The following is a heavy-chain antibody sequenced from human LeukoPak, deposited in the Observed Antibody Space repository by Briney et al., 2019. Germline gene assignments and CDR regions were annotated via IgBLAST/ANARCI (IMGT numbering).Heavy chain of an antibody. CDR3: AKDGLEDIVVVVESSYYYYYMDV. CDR1: GFTFSNYW. V-gene: IGHV3-74*01. J-gene: IGHJ6*03. Sequence: GGSLRLSCVASGFTFSNYWMHWVRQAPGEGLVWVSRINGDGSSTSYADSVKGRFTISRDNAKNTLYLQMNSLRDEDTAVYYCAKDGLEDIVVVVESSYYYYYMDVWGKGTTVTVSS. CDR2: INGDGSST. D-gene: IGHD2-15*01.